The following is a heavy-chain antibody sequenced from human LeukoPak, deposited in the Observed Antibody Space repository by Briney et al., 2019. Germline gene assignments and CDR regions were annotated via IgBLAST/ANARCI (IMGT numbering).Heavy chain of an antibody. Sequence: ASVKVSCKASGYTFTGYYMHWVRQAPGQGLEWMGWINPNSGGTNYAQKFQGRVTMTRDTSISTAYMELSRLRSDDTAVYYCYPYSYSSSPGDSWGQGTLVTVSS. CDR3: YPYSYSSSPGDS. CDR2: INPNSGGT. D-gene: IGHD6-6*01. J-gene: IGHJ5*01. CDR1: GYTFTGYY. V-gene: IGHV1-2*02.